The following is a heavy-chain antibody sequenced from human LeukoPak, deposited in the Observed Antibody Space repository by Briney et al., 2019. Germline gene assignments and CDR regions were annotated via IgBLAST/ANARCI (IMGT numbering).Heavy chain of an antibody. V-gene: IGHV4-59*01. CDR3: ARVGSGWPLDY. CDR2: IYYSGST. CDR1: GGSIGSYY. Sequence: PSETLSLTCTVSGGSIGSYYWSWIRQPPGKGLEWIGYIYYSGSTNYNPSLKSRVTISVDTSKNQFSLKLSSVTAADTAVYYCARVGSGWPLDYWGQGTLVTVSS. D-gene: IGHD6-19*01. J-gene: IGHJ4*02.